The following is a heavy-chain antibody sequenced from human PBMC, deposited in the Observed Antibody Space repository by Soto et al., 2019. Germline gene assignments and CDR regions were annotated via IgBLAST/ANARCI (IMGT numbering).Heavy chain of an antibody. D-gene: IGHD5-12*01. CDR2: INSDGSST. CDR3: ARDAVRDGYNPYFDY. J-gene: IGHJ4*02. Sequence: EVQLVESGGGLVQPGGSLRLSCAASGFTFSSYWMHWVRQAPGKGLVWVSRINSDGSSTSYADSVKGRFTISRDNAKNTLYLQMNSLRAEDTAVYYWARDAVRDGYNPYFDYWGQGTLVTVSS. CDR1: GFTFSSYW. V-gene: IGHV3-74*01.